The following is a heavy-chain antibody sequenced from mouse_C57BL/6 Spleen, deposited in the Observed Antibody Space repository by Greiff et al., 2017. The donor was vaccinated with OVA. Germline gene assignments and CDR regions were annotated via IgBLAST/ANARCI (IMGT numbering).Heavy chain of an antibody. J-gene: IGHJ3*01. CDR1: GFSLTSYG. CDR3: ARNYYGRGFAY. CDR2: IWSGGST. D-gene: IGHD1-1*01. V-gene: IGHV2-2*01. Sequence: VQLQQSGPGLVQPSQSLSITCTVSGFSLTSYGVHWVRQSPGKGLEWLGVIWSGGSTDYNAAFISSLSISKDNSKSQVFFKMNSLQADDTAIYYCARNYYGRGFAYWGQGTLVTVSA.